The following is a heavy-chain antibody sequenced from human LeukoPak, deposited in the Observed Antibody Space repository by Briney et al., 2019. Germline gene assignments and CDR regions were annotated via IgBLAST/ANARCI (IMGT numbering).Heavy chain of an antibody. CDR3: ASLIVGATTGAFDI. CDR2: ISSSSSYI. CDR1: GFTFSSYS. V-gene: IGHV3-21*01. J-gene: IGHJ3*02. D-gene: IGHD1-26*01. Sequence: GGSLRLSCAASGFTFSSYSMNWVRQAPGKGLEWVSSISSSSSYIYYADSVKGRFTISRDNAKNSLYLQMNSLRAEDTAVYYCASLIVGATTGAFDIWGQGTMVTVSS.